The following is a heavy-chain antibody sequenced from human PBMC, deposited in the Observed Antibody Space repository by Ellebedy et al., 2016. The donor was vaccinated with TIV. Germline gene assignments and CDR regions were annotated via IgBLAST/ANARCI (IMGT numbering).Heavy chain of an antibody. CDR3: ARVFRGSYCDGSDLPSNWFDP. Sequence: GESLKISCAASGFTFSSHGMAWVRQAPGKGLEWLSGITGCGDTTYYADSVKGRFTISRDNSKNTLFLQLSSLRAEDTAMYYCARVFRGSYCDGSDLPSNWFDPWGQGTLVTVSS. CDR1: GFTFSSHG. D-gene: IGHD3-22*01. J-gene: IGHJ5*02. CDR2: ITGCGDTT. V-gene: IGHV3-23*01.